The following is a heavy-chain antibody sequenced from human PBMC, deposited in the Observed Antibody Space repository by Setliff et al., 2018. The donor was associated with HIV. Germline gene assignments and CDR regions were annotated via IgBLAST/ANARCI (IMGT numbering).Heavy chain of an antibody. CDR1: GFTFSRFD. Sequence: HPGGSLRLSCAASGFTFSRFDMNWVRQVPGKGLEWVAYIDSSSETKYYADSVKGRFSISRDNARNSLFLQMNNLRVEDTAVYYCAREGSSGYTGWFDSWGQGTLVTVSS. CDR3: AREGSSGYTGWFDS. V-gene: IGHV3-48*03. CDR2: IDSSSETK. J-gene: IGHJ5*01. D-gene: IGHD3-22*01.